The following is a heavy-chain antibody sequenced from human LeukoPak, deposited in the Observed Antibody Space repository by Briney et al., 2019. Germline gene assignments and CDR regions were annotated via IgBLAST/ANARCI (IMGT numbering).Heavy chain of an antibody. Sequence: PSETLSLTCAVSGGSISSGGYSWSWIRQPPGKGLEWIGYIYHSGSTNYNPSLKSRVTLSVDTSKNEFSLKLSSVTAADTAVYYCARGPPPDLDYWGRGTLVTVSS. J-gene: IGHJ4*02. CDR2: IYHSGST. CDR1: GGSISSGGYS. V-gene: IGHV4-30-2*01. CDR3: ARGPPPDLDY.